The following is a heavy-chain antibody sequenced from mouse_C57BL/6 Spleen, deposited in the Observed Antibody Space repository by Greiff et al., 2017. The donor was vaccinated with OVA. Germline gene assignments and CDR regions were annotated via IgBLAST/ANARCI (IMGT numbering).Heavy chain of an antibody. CDR1: GFTFSDYG. CDR2: ISSGSSTI. D-gene: IGHD3-2*02. CDR3: AGDSSGYGAMDY. Sequence: EVKVVESGGGLVKPGGSLKLSCAASGFTFSDYGMHWVRQAPEKGLEWVAYISSGSSTIYYADTVKGRFTISRDNAKNTLFLQMTSLRSEDTAMYYCAGDSSGYGAMDYWGQGTSVTVSS. V-gene: IGHV5-17*01. J-gene: IGHJ4*01.